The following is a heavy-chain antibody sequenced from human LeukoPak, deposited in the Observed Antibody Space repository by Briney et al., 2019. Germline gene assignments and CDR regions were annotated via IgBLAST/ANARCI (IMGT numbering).Heavy chain of an antibody. CDR1: GFTFSSYA. J-gene: IGHJ6*03. CDR3: AAKYYDFWSGYYINYYYYMDV. Sequence: PGGSLRLSXAASGFTFSSYAMSWVRQAPGKGLEWVSAISGSGGSTYYADSVKGRFTISRDNSKNTLYLQMNSLRAEDTAVYYCAAKYYDFWSGYYINYYYYMDVWGKGTTVTVSS. D-gene: IGHD3-3*01. V-gene: IGHV3-23*01. CDR2: ISGSGGST.